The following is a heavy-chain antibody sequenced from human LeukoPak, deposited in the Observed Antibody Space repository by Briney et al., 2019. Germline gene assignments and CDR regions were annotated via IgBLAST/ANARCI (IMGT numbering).Heavy chain of an antibody. CDR2: MSPNSGDT. V-gene: IGHV1-8*01. Sequence: ASVKVSCKASGYTFTTHDINWVRQATGQGLEWLGWMSPNSGDTGYAQKFQGRVTMTSDSSISTAYMELSSLRSDDTAVYYCARGGAYCGGDCFFGYWGQGTLVTVSS. J-gene: IGHJ4*02. CDR3: ARGGAYCGGDCFFGY. CDR1: GYTFTTHD. D-gene: IGHD2-21*02.